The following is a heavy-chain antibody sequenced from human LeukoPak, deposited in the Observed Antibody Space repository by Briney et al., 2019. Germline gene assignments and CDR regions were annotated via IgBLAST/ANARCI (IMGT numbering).Heavy chain of an antibody. CDR2: ISSSSSTI. CDR1: GFTFSDYY. V-gene: IGHV3-11*01. J-gene: IGHJ4*02. D-gene: IGHD3-9*01. CDR3: ARDLTDYDILTGYYRHDY. Sequence: PGGSLRLSCAASGFTFSDYYMSWIRQAPGKGLEWVSYISSSSSTIYYADSVKGRFTISRDNAKNSLYLQMNSLRAEDTAVYYCARDLTDYDILTGYYRHDYWGQGTLVTVSS.